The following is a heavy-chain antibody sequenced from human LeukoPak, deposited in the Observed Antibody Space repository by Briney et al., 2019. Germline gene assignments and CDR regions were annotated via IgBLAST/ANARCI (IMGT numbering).Heavy chain of an antibody. J-gene: IGHJ6*02. CDR2: ISSSSSYI. D-gene: IGHD6-13*01. CDR1: GFTFSSYS. CDR3: ARGSTPSIAAAGPYYYYYGMDV. Sequence: PGGSLRLSCAASGFTFSSYSMNWVRQAPGKGLEWVSSISSSSSYIYYADSVKGRFTISRDNAKNSLYLQMNSLRAEDTAVYYCARGSTPSIAAAGPYYYYYGMDVWGQGTTVTVSS. V-gene: IGHV3-21*01.